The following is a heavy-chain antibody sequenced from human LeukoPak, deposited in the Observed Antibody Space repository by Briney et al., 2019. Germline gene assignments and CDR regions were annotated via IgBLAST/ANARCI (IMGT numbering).Heavy chain of an antibody. CDR3: AKDLSPSATIYYYYGMDV. V-gene: IGHV3-23*01. Sequence: PGGSLGLPRAASGFTLSSLAMSWVRQAPGKGLEWVSALSCSGCSTYYADSVKGPFTIYRDNSKNTLYLQMNGLRAEDTAVYYCAKDLSPSATIYYYYGMDVWGQGTTVTVSS. CDR1: GFTLSSLA. CDR2: LSCSGCST. D-gene: IGHD1/OR15-1a*01. J-gene: IGHJ6*02.